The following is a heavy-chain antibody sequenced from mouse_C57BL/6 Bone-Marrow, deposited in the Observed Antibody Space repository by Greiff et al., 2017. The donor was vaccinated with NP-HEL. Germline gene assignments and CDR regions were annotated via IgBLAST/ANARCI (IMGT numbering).Heavy chain of an antibody. CDR2: IDPSDSYT. Sequence: QVQLQQPGAELVMPGASVKLSCKASGYTFTSYWMHWVKQRPGQGLEWIGEIDPSDSYTNYNQKFKGKSTWSVDKSSSTAYMQLSSLTSEDSAVYYCARDYYSNDGWYFDVWGTGTTVTVSS. CDR1: GYTFTSYW. D-gene: IGHD2-5*01. CDR3: ARDYYSNDGWYFDV. J-gene: IGHJ1*03. V-gene: IGHV1-69*01.